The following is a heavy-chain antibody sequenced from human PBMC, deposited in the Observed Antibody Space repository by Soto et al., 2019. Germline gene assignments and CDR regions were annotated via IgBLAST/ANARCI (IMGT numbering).Heavy chain of an antibody. J-gene: IGHJ6*02. CDR3: ARSGYYYYGMDV. Sequence: QVQLQESGPGLVKPSETLSLTCTVSGGSISSYYWSWIRQPPGKGLEWIGYIYYSGSTNYNPSLMSRVTISVDTSKNQFSLKLSSVTAADTAVYYCARSGYYYYGMDVWGQGTTVTVSS. CDR2: IYYSGST. V-gene: IGHV4-59*08. CDR1: GGSISSYY.